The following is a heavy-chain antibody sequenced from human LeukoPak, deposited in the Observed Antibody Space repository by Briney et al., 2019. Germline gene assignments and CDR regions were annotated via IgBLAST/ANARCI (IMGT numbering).Heavy chain of an antibody. D-gene: IGHD3-22*01. J-gene: IGHJ4*02. Sequence: SETLSLTCAVSDYSISSDDYWGCIRQPPEKLLEWIWSVYYSGTTHYTPSLKNRVTISVDTSKNQFSLQLRSVTAADTAQYYCGRNDRSGYFDYWGQENLVTVSS. V-gene: IGHV4-38-2*01. CDR1: DYSISSDDY. CDR3: GRNDRSGYFDY. CDR2: VYYSGTT.